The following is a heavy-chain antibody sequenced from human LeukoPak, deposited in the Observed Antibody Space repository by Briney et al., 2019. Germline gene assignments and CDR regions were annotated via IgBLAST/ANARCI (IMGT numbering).Heavy chain of an antibody. V-gene: IGHV3-66*01. Sequence: QPGGSLRLSCAASGFSVRNNYMSWIRQAPGKGLEWVSVIYSGGNTYYADSAKGRFTLSRDNSKNTLYLQMNSLRAEDTAVYYCAGEGGDNIWGNDFDYWGQGTLVTVSS. CDR2: IYSGGNT. CDR3: AGEGGDNIWGNDFDY. D-gene: IGHD3-16*01. J-gene: IGHJ4*02. CDR1: GFSVRNNY.